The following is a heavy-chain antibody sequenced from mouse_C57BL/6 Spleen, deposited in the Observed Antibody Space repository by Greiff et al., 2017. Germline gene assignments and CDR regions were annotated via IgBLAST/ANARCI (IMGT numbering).Heavy chain of an antibody. V-gene: IGHV1-26*01. CDR3: SSPFAY. J-gene: IGHJ3*01. Sequence: EVQLQQSGPKLVKPGASVKISCKASGYTFTDYYMNWVKQSHGKSLEWIGDINPNNGGTSYNQKFKGKATLTVDKSSSTAYMELRSLTSEDSAVYYCSSPFAYWGQGTLVTVSA. CDR2: INPNNGGT. CDR1: GYTFTDYY.